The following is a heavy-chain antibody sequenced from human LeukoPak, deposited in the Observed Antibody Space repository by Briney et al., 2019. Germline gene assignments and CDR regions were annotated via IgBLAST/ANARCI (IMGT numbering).Heavy chain of an antibody. D-gene: IGHD2/OR15-2a*01. Sequence: SETLSLTCAVYGGSFSGYYWSWIRQPPGKGLEWIGEINHSGSTNYNPSLKSRVTISVDTSKNQFSLKLSSVTAADTAAYYCAGTTSHGPTTDYWGQGTLVTVSS. V-gene: IGHV4-34*01. CDR1: GGSFSGYY. J-gene: IGHJ4*02. CDR3: AGTTSHGPTTDY. CDR2: INHSGST.